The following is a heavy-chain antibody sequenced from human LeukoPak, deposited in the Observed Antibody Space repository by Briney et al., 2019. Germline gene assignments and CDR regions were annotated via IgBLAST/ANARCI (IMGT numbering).Heavy chain of an antibody. V-gene: IGHV4-39*01. CDR2: IYYTGST. J-gene: IGHJ4*02. Sequence: SETLSLTCTVSGGSISTSNYYWGWIRQPPGKGLEWIGSIYYTGSTYSNPSLNSRVTVSVDTSKHQFSLKLSSVTAADTAVYYCASRTRFGELRFDYWGQGTLVTVSS. CDR3: ASRTRFGELRFDY. CDR1: GGSISTSNYY. D-gene: IGHD3-10*01.